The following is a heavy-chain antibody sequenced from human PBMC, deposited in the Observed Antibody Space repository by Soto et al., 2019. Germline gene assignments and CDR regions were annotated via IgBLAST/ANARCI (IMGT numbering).Heavy chain of an antibody. V-gene: IGHV4-34*01. CDR3: ARAPYDNIWGSYRYIDF. CDR1: GGSFSGYY. CDR2: INDSGST. D-gene: IGHD3-16*02. J-gene: IGHJ4*02. Sequence: PSETLSLTCAVYGGSFSGYYHCTWIRQPPGKGLEWIGEINDSGSTDYNPSLESRVTISADTSKNHFSLKLRSVTAADTAVYYCARAPYDNIWGSYRYIDFWGQGALVTVSS.